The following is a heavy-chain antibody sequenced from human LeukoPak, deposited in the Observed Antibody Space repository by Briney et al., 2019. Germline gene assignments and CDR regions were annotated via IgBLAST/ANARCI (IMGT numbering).Heavy chain of an antibody. CDR1: GFTFSSYE. Sequence: PGGSLRLSCAASGFTFSSYEMNWVRQAPGKGLEWGSYISSSGSTIYYADSVKGRFTISRDNAKNSLYLQMNSLRAEDTAVYYCARDHRDAFDIWGQGTMVTVSS. J-gene: IGHJ3*02. CDR3: ARDHRDAFDI. V-gene: IGHV3-48*03. CDR2: ISSSGSTI.